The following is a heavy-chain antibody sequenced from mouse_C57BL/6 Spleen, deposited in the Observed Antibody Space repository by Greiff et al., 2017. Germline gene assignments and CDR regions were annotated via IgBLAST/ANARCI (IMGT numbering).Heavy chain of an antibody. J-gene: IGHJ4*01. CDR1: GYTFTDYN. Sequence: VQLQQSGPELVKPGASVKIPCKASGYTFTDYNMDWVKQSHGKSLEWIGDINPNNGGTIYNQKFKGKATLTVDKSSSTAYMELRSLTSEDTAVYYCARGGIYYGNYYYAMDYWGQGTSVTVSS. CDR2: INPNNGGT. V-gene: IGHV1-18*01. CDR3: ARGGIYYGNYYYAMDY. D-gene: IGHD2-1*01.